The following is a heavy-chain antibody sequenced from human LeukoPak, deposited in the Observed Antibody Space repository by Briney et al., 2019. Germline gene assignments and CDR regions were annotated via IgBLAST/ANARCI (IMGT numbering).Heavy chain of an antibody. CDR3: ARGLVTGNDY. J-gene: IGHJ4*02. CDR2: IYTSGST. D-gene: IGHD1-14*01. V-gene: IGHV4-61*02. CDR1: GGSISSGSYY. Sequence: PSETLSLTCTVSGGSISSGSYYWSWIRQPAGKGLEWIGRIYTSGSTDYNPSLKSRVTISLDTSKNQFSLKLSSVTAADTAVYYCARGLVTGNDYWGQGTLVTVSS.